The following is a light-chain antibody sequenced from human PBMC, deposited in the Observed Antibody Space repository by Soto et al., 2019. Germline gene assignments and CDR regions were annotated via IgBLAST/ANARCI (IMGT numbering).Light chain of an antibody. CDR3: EERNSYPIT. CDR1: QDINTY. V-gene: IGKV1-9*01. J-gene: IGKJ5*01. CDR2: AAS. Sequence: DIQLTQSPSFLSASVGDRVTITCRASQDINTYLAWYQQKPGKAPKLLIFAASTLQNGVPSTFSGSGSGTEFTVTITSLQPEDFETYYCEERNSYPITFSRGTRVEVK.